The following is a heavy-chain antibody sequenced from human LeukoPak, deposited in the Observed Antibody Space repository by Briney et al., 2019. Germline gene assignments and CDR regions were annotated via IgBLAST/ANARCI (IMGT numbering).Heavy chain of an antibody. D-gene: IGHD6-6*01. CDR3: TTDRLAARQY. CDR1: GFTFSNAW. CDR2: IKSKTDGGTT. J-gene: IGHJ4*02. Sequence: PGGSLRLSSAAPGFTFSNAWMSWVRQAPGKGLEWVGRIKSKTDGGTTDYAAPVKDRLTISRDDSNNTLYLQMNSLKTEDTAVYYCTTDRLAARQYWGQGTLVTVFS. V-gene: IGHV3-15*01.